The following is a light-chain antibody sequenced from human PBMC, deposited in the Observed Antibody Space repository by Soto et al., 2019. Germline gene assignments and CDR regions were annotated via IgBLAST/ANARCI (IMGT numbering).Light chain of an antibody. J-gene: IGKJ4*01. CDR1: QSVNIN. V-gene: IGKV3D-15*01. CDR3: QQYKDWPPLT. Sequence: EIAMTQSPVTLSASPGERVTLSCRASQSVNINLAWYQQRPGQAPRVLIYGASNRASVIPDRFSGSGSETDFTLTISSLEPDDFALYYCQQYKDWPPLTFGGGTRVEIK. CDR2: GAS.